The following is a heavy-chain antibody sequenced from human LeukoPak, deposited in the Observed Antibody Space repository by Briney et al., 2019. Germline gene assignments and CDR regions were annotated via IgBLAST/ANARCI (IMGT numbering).Heavy chain of an antibody. V-gene: IGHV3-64*01. Sequence: PGGSLRLSCAASGFTFSSYAMHWVRQAPGKGLEYVSAINSNGGSTYYANSVKGRFTISRDNSKNTLYLQMGSLRAEDMAVYYCARGTYYDFWSGYYTSGRSFDYWGQGTLVTVSS. D-gene: IGHD3-3*01. CDR2: INSNGGST. CDR1: GFTFSSYA. J-gene: IGHJ4*02. CDR3: ARGTYYDFWSGYYTSGRSFDY.